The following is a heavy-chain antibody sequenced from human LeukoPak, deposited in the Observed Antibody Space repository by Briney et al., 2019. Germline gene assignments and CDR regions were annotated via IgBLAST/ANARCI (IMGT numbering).Heavy chain of an antibody. Sequence: GGSLRLSCAASGFTFSSYSMNWVRQAPGKGLEWVSSINNVGSYIYYAESVKGRFTISRDNAKNSLYLQMNSLRAEDTAVYYCARGSPYFYGTDLDYWGQGTLVTVSS. D-gene: IGHD3-10*01. CDR1: GFTFSSYS. CDR3: ARGSPYFYGTDLDY. V-gene: IGHV3-21*01. CDR2: INNVGSYI. J-gene: IGHJ4*02.